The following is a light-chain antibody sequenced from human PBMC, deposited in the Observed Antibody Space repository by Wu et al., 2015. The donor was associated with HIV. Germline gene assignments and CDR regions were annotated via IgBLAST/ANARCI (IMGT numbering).Light chain of an antibody. CDR1: QSINSDF. J-gene: IGKJ4*01. CDR3: HQYGTSPAP. V-gene: IGKV3-20*01. Sequence: EIVLTQSPATLSLSPGERATLSCRASQSINSDFLAWYQQKPGQAPRLVIFAASIPATGIPDRFSGSGSGTNFSLTISRVEPEDFGVFYCHQYGTSPAPFGGGTRVDVK. CDR2: AAS.